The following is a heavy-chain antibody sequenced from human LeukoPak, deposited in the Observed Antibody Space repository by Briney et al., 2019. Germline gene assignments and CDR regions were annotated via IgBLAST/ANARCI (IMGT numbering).Heavy chain of an antibody. J-gene: IGHJ6*02. Sequence: KPSETLSLTCTVSGGSISSYYWSWIRQPPGKGLEWIGEINHSGSTNYNPSLKSRVTISVDTSKNQFSLKLSSVTAADTAVYYCARGLRSSAMIPNYYYYYGMDVWGQGTTVTVSS. CDR3: ARGLRSSAMIPNYYYYYGMDV. CDR1: GGSISSYY. CDR2: INHSGST. V-gene: IGHV4-34*01. D-gene: IGHD3-22*01.